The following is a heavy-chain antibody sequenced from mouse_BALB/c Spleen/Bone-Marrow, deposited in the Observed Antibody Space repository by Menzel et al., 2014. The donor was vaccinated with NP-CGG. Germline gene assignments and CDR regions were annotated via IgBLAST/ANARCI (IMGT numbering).Heavy chain of an antibody. CDR1: GFNIKDTY. Sequence: EVQLQQSGTELVKPGASVKLSCTASGFNIKDTYMHWVKQRPEQGLEWIGRIDPANGNTRYDPKFQGKATITADTSSNTAYLQLPSLTSEATAVYYCARAYYYGSSYYVMDYWGQGTSVSVSS. CDR3: ARAYYYGSSYYVMDY. CDR2: IDPANGNT. J-gene: IGHJ4*01. V-gene: IGHV14-3*02. D-gene: IGHD1-1*01.